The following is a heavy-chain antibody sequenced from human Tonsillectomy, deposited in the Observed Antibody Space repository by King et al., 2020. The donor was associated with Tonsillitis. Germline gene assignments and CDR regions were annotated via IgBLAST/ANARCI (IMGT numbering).Heavy chain of an antibody. J-gene: IGHJ4*02. CDR2: ITYDGSNK. D-gene: IGHD1-26*01. CDR1: GFTFSSYG. V-gene: IGHV3-30*03. CDR3: AELGSDYLDY. Sequence: VQLVESGGGVVQPGRSLRLSCAASGFTFSSYGMHWVRQAPGKGLEWVAAITYDGSNKYYTDSVEGRFTISRDKSKNTLYLQMNSLRAEDTAVYYCAELGSDYLDYWGQGTLVTVSS.